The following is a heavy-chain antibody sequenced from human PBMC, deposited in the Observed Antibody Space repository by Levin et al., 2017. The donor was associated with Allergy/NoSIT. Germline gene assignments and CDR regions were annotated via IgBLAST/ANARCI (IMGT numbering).Heavy chain of an antibody. D-gene: IGHD3-10*01. CDR1: GYTLTELS. Sequence: ASVKVSCKVSGYTLTELSMHWVRQAPGKGLEWMGGFDPEDGETIYAQKFQGRVTMTEDTSTDTAYMELSSLRSEDTAVYYCATDWAAMVRGVHDAFDIWGQGTMVTVSS. CDR2: FDPEDGET. CDR3: ATDWAAMVRGVHDAFDI. J-gene: IGHJ3*02. V-gene: IGHV1-24*01.